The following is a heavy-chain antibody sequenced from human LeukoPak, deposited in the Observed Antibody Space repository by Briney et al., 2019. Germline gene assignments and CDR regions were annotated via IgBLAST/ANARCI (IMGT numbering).Heavy chain of an antibody. CDR2: IYPGDSDT. CDR1: GYSFTSYW. Sequence: GESLKISCKGSGYSFTSYWIGWVRQMPGKGLEWMGIIYPGDSDTRYSPSFQGQVTISADKSISTAYLQWNSLKASDTAMYYCARVSYCSSSSCYTPFDYWGQGTLVTVSS. V-gene: IGHV5-51*01. J-gene: IGHJ4*02. D-gene: IGHD2-2*02. CDR3: ARVSYCSSSSCYTPFDY.